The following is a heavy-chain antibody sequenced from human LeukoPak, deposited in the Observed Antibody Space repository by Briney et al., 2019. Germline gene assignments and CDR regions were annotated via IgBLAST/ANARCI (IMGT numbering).Heavy chain of an antibody. Sequence: GGSLRLSCAASGFTFSSYEMNWVRQAPGKGLEWVSYISSSGTTIYYTDSVKGRFTISRDNAKNSLYLQMNSLRAEDTAVYYCARVGVVVAATGNLWFDPWGQGTLVTVSS. CDR3: ARVGVVVAATGNLWFDP. V-gene: IGHV3-48*03. J-gene: IGHJ5*02. CDR1: GFTFSSYE. D-gene: IGHD2-15*01. CDR2: ISSSGTTI.